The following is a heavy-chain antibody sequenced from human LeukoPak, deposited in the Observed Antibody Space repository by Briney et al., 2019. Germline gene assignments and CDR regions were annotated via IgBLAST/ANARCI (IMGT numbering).Heavy chain of an antibody. V-gene: IGHV5-51*01. D-gene: IGHD2-2*01. CDR1: GYSFTSYW. CDR3: ARGGYCSSTSCTMPDY. Sequence: RGESLKISCKGSGYSFTSYWIGWVRQMPGKGLEWMGIIYPGDSDTRYSPSFQGQVTISADKSISTAYLQWSSLKASDTAMYYCARGGYCSSTSCTMPDYWGQGTLVTVSS. J-gene: IGHJ4*02. CDR2: IYPGDSDT.